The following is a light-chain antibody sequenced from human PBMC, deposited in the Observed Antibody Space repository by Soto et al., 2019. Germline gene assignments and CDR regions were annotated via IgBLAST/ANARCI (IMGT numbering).Light chain of an antibody. CDR2: DVS. J-gene: IGLJ2*01. V-gene: IGLV2-14*01. Sequence: QSALTQPASVSGSPGQSIIISCTGTSSDVGGYNYVSWYQQHPGKAPKLMIYDVSNRPSGVSNRFSGSKSGNTASLTISGLQAEDEADYSCSSYTSSSTVVFGGGTKLTVL. CDR3: SSYTSSSTVV. CDR1: SSDVGGYNY.